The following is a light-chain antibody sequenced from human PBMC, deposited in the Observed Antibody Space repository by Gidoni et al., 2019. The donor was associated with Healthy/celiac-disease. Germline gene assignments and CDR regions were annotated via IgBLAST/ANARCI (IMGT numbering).Light chain of an antibody. J-gene: IGLJ2*01. Sequence: SYVLTQPPSVSVAPGQTARITGGGNNIGSKRVHWDQQKPGQAPVLVVYDDSDRPSGIPERFSGSNSGNTATLTISRVEAGDEADYYCQVWDSSSDHPEVVFGGGTKLTVL. CDR3: QVWDSSSDHPEVV. CDR2: DDS. CDR1: NIGSKR. V-gene: IGLV3-21*02.